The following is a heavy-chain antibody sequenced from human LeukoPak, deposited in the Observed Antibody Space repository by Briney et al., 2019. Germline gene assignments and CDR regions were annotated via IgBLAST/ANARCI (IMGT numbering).Heavy chain of an antibody. CDR3: ARVGIVVVPAATRWFDP. CDR2: IYHSGST. D-gene: IGHD2-2*01. J-gene: IGHJ5*02. Sequence: SETLSLTCAVSGGSISSSNWWSWVRQPPGKGLEWIGEIYHSGSTNYNPSLKSRVTISVDKSKSQFSLKLSSVTAADTAVYYCARVGIVVVPAATRWFDPWGQGTLVTVSS. V-gene: IGHV4-4*02. CDR1: GGSISSSNW.